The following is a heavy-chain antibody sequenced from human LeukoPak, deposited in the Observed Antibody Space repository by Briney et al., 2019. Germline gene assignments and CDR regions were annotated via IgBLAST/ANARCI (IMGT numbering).Heavy chain of an antibody. CDR3: AKDGGYSSSWLPSDY. V-gene: IGHV3-23*01. J-gene: IGHJ4*02. CDR2: ISGSGGST. Sequence: GGPLRLSCAASGFTFSSYAMSWVRQAPGKGLEWVSAISGSGGSTYYADSVKGRFTISRDNSKNTPYLQMNSLRAEDTAVYYCAKDGGYSSSWLPSDYWGQGTLVTVSS. D-gene: IGHD6-13*01. CDR1: GFTFSSYA.